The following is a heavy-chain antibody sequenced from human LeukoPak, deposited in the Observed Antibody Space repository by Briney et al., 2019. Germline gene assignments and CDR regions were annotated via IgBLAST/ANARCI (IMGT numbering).Heavy chain of an antibody. D-gene: IGHD2-15*01. Sequence: VGSLRLSCVASGFTVSSFYMSWVRQAPGKGLEWVSVIYSDGSTYYADSVQGRFTISRDNSKNTLYLQMNSLRAEDTAIYYCARDLRHSTHDYYYGMDVWGQGTTVTVSS. CDR2: IYSDGST. V-gene: IGHV3-53*01. CDR3: ARDLRHSTHDYYYGMDV. CDR1: GFTVSSFY. J-gene: IGHJ6*02.